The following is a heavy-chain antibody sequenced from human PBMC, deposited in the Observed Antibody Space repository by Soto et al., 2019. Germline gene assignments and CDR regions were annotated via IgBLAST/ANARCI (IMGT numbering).Heavy chain of an antibody. CDR3: ARGGWDTDYRPCVDY. CDR1: GFSLSSSGVG. V-gene: IGHV2-5*02. J-gene: IGHJ4*02. CDR2: IYWDDDK. Sequence: QITLKESGTTLVNTTQTLTLTCTFSGFSLSSSGVGVGWIRQPTGKALKLLALIYWDDDKRYSPYLKSRLTSTKDTSKNQVVLTLPKLDTVDTSTYYCARGGWDTDYRPCVDYGGQETLVSGSS. D-gene: IGHD1-26*01.